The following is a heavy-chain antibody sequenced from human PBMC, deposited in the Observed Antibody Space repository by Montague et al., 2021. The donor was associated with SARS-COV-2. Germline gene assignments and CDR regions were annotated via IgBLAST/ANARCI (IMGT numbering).Heavy chain of an antibody. Sequence: SETLSLTCTVSGGSISSGYFYWSWIRQPAGKGLEWIGRIYSSGSTNYNPSLQSRVTMSVDTSKNQFSLKVSSVTAADTAVYYCARDYGDYSYYYGLDVWGQGTTVTVSS. CDR3: ARDYGDYSYYYGLDV. CDR2: IYSSGST. J-gene: IGHJ6*02. V-gene: IGHV4-61*02. D-gene: IGHD4-17*01. CDR1: GGSISSGYFY.